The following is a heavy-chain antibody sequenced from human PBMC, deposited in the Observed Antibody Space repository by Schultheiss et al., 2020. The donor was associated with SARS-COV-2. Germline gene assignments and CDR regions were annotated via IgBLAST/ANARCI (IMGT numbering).Heavy chain of an antibody. J-gene: IGHJ6*02. V-gene: IGHV1-8*01. CDR1: GYTFTSYD. CDR3: ARAGLIVGADYYYYGMDV. Sequence: ASVKVSCKASGYTFTSYDINWVRQATGQGLEWMGWMNPNSGNTGYAQKFQGRVTMTRNTSISTAYMELRSLRSDDTAVYYCARAGLIVGADYYYYGMDVWGQGTTVTVSS. CDR2: MNPNSGNT. D-gene: IGHD1-26*01.